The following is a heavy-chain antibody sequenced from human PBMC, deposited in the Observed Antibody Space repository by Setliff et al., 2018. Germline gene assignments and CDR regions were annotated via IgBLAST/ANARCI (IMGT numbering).Heavy chain of an antibody. CDR3: AADGVSPMHW. CDR2: IIPIFGTA. Sequence: SVKVSCKASGGTLSSYAISWVRQAPGQGLEWMGGIIPIFGTANYAQKFQGRVTITADESTSTAYMELSSLRSEDTAVYYCAADGVSPMHWWGQGTRVTVSS. J-gene: IGHJ4*02. D-gene: IGHD6-13*01. CDR1: GGTLSSYA. V-gene: IGHV1-69*13.